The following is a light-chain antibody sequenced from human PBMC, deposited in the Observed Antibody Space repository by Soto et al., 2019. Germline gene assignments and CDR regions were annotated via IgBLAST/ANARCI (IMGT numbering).Light chain of an antibody. CDR3: QQYNNWLPLT. Sequence: EIVMTQSPATLSVSPWERATLSCRASQSVSSNLAWYQQKPGQAPRLLIYGASTRATGIPARFSGSGSGTEFTLTISSLQSEDFAVYYCQQYNNWLPLTFGGGTKVDIK. CDR2: GAS. V-gene: IGKV3D-15*01. J-gene: IGKJ4*01. CDR1: QSVSSN.